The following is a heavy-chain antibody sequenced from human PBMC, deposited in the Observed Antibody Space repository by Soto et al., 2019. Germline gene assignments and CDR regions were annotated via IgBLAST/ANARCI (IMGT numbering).Heavy chain of an antibody. CDR3: AGAVGIAEFDP. CDR1: GYTFTSYA. CDR2: INAGNGKT. J-gene: IGHJ5*02. D-gene: IGHD6-13*01. V-gene: IGHV1-3*05. Sequence: QVQLVQSGAEEKKPGASVKVSCKASGYTFTSYAMHWVRQAPGQRLEWMGWINAGNGKTKYSQKFQGRVTITRDTAASTAYMELSSLRSEDTAVYYCAGAVGIAEFDPWGQGTLVTVSS.